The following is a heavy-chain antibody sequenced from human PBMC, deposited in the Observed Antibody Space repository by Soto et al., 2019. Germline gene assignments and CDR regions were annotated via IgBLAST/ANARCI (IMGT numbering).Heavy chain of an antibody. Sequence: SETLSLTCTVSGGSISSYYWSWIRQPPGKGLEWIGYIYYSGSTNYNPSLKSRVTISVDTSKNQFSLKLSSVTAADTAVYYCAREGDYDFHFEYWGQGTLVTVSS. CDR3: AREGDYDFHFEY. D-gene: IGHD3-3*01. J-gene: IGHJ4*02. CDR1: GGSISSYY. CDR2: IYYSGST. V-gene: IGHV4-59*01.